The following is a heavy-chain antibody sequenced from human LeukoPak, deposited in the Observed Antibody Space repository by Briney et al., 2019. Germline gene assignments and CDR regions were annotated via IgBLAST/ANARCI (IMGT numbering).Heavy chain of an antibody. J-gene: IGHJ6*02. CDR1: GYTSTSYG. CDR3: ARDPTANYDILTGYYRNYYYGMDV. CDR2: ISAYNGNT. V-gene: IGHV1-18*01. Sequence: ASVKVSCKASGYTSTSYGISWVRQAPGQGLEWMGWISAYNGNTNYAQKLQGRVTMTTDTSTSTAYMELRSLRSDDTAVYYCARDPTANYDILTGYYRNYYYGMDVWGQGTTVTVSS. D-gene: IGHD3-9*01.